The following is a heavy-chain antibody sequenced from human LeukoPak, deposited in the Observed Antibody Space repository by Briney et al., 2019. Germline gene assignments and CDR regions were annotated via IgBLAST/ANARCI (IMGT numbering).Heavy chain of an antibody. CDR1: GFTFSSYE. CDR2: ISGSGSTM. J-gene: IGHJ4*02. D-gene: IGHD5-18*01. V-gene: IGHV3-48*03. CDR3: ARHVDTAMVINPSPLFDY. Sequence: GGSLRLSCAASGFTFSSYEMNWVRQAPGKGLEWVSYISGSGSTMYYADSVKGRFTISRDNAKNSLYLQMNSLRAEDTAIYYCARHVDTAMVINPSPLFDYWGQGTLVTVSS.